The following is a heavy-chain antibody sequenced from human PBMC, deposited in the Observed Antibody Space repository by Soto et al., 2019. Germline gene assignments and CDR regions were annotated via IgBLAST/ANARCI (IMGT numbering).Heavy chain of an antibody. J-gene: IGHJ3*01. CDR1: GFTFNDAW. D-gene: IGHD1-1*01. CDR2: IKTIAGGGTT. Sequence: EVQLVESGGGLVEPGGSLRLSCAASGFTFNDAWMTWVRQGPGKGLEWVGRIKTIAGGGTTDYTAPVKGRFTISRDDSKNTVYLQMNSLKIEDTAVYYCTTERCTGTNCYVTNAFDVWGQGTMVTVSS. V-gene: IGHV3-15*01. CDR3: TTERCTGTNCYVTNAFDV.